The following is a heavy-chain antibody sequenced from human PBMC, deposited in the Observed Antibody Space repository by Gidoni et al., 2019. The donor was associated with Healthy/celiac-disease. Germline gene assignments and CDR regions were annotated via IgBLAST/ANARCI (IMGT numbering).Heavy chain of an antibody. CDR3: TREATTTVTTRGYFDY. CDR1: VFTFGDYA. J-gene: IGHJ4*02. V-gene: IGHV3-49*05. Sequence: EVQLVESGGGLVKPGRSLRLSCTASVFTFGDYAMSWFRQAPGKGLEWVGFIRSKAYGGTTEYAASVKGRFTISRDDSKSIAYLQMNSLKTEDTAVYYCTREATTTVTTRGYFDYWGQGTLVTVSS. CDR2: IRSKAYGGTT. D-gene: IGHD4-17*01.